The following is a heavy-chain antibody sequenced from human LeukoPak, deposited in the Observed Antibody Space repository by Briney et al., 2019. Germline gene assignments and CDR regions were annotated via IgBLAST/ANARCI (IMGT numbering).Heavy chain of an antibody. J-gene: IGHJ4*02. D-gene: IGHD3-22*01. CDR3: ARRLYYYDSSGYHTYYFDY. V-gene: IGHV5-51*01. CDR1: GYRFTSYW. Sequence: GESLKISCEGSGYRFTSYWIGGVRPMPGKGLEWMGIIYPGDSDTRYSPSFQGQVTISADKSISTAYLQWSSLKASDTAMYYCARRLYYYDSSGYHTYYFDYWGQGTLVTVSS. CDR2: IYPGDSDT.